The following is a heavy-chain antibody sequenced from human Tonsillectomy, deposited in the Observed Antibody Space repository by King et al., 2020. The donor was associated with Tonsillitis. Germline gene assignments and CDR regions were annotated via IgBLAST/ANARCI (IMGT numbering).Heavy chain of an antibody. CDR2: INPNSGGT. CDR3: ASLGYCSSTSCYVGFDI. V-gene: IGHV1-2*02. J-gene: IGHJ3*02. Sequence: VQLVQSGAEVKKPGASVKVSCKASGYTFTGYYMHWVRQAPGQGLEWMGWINPNSGGTNYAQKFQGRVTMTRDTSNSTAYMELSRLRSDDTAVYYCASLGYCSSTSCYVGFDIWGQGTMVTVSS. CDR1: GYTFTGYY. D-gene: IGHD2-2*01.